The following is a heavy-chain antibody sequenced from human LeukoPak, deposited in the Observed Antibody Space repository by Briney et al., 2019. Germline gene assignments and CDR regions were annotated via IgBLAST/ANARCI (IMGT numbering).Heavy chain of an antibody. J-gene: IGHJ2*01. CDR1: GFPFSSYG. V-gene: IGHV3-33*05. Sequence: GTSLRLSCAASGFPFSSYGMHWVRQAPGKGLEWVAVISYDGSNKYYADSVKGRFTISRDNSKSTLYLQMNSLRAEDTAVYYCAKDREYWYFDLWGRGTLVTVSS. CDR2: ISYDGSNK. D-gene: IGHD3-10*01. CDR3: AKDREYWYFDL.